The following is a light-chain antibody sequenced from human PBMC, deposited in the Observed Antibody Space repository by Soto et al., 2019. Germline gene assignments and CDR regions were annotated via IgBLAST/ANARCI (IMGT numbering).Light chain of an antibody. J-gene: IGKJ4*01. CDR1: QSVSSSY. V-gene: IGKV3-20*01. CDR3: QQYGSSPT. CDR2: GAS. Sequence: EIVLTQSPGTLSLSPGERATLSCRASQSVSSSYLAWYQQKPGQAPRLLIYGASSRATGIPDRFSGSGSGXXXXXXISRLEPEDFAVYYCQQYGSSPTFGGGTKVEIK.